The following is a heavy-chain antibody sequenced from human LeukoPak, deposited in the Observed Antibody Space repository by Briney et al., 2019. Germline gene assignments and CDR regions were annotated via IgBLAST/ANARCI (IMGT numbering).Heavy chain of an antibody. CDR2: ISSSSSYI. J-gene: IGHJ1*01. D-gene: IGHD3-3*01. CDR3: ARSPNDFWSGYF. CDR1: GFTFSSYS. Sequence: GGSLRLSCAASGFTFSSYSMNWVRQAPGKGLEWVSSISSSSSYIYYADSVKGRFTISRDNAKNSLYLQMNSLRAEDTAVYYCARSPNDFWSGYFGGQGTLATVSS. V-gene: IGHV3-21*01.